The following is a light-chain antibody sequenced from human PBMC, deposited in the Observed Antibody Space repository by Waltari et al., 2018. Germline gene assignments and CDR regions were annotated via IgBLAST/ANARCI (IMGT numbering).Light chain of an antibody. V-gene: IGLV1-51*01. CDR3: GTWDNSLNIVI. Sequence: QSVLTQPPSVSAAPRQQVSISCSGSRSNIGNSSVSWFQQFPRAAPKLLIYDTNKRPSGIPDRFSASKSGTSATLGISGLQTGDEAIYHCGTWDNSLNIVIFGGGTKLTVL. CDR1: RSNIGNSS. CDR2: DTN. J-gene: IGLJ2*01.